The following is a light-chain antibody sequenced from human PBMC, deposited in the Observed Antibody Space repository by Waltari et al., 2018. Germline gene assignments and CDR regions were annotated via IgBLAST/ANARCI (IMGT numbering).Light chain of an antibody. CDR2: DVT. J-gene: IGLJ3*02. CDR3: CSYAGTWV. Sequence: QSALTQPRSVSGSPGHSVTISCTGTGSDVGDYNYVAWYPQHPGKAPQLVIFDVTRRPAGVPDRFSGSRSGNSASLTVSGLQAEDEADYYCCSYAGTWVFGGGTKLTVL. V-gene: IGLV2-11*01. CDR1: GSDVGDYNY.